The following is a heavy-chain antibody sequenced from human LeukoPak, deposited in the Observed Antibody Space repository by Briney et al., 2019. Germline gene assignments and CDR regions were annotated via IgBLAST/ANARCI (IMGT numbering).Heavy chain of an antibody. J-gene: IGHJ4*02. CDR2: INPSGGDT. CDR1: GYTFTSYY. CDR3: ATLSQGSFDY. V-gene: IGHV1-46*01. Sequence: VASVKVSCKASGYTFTSYYMHWVRQAPGQGLEWMGIINPSGGDTSFAQKFQGRVTITRDTSASTAYMELSSLRSEDTAVYYCATLSQGSFDYWGQGTLVTVSS.